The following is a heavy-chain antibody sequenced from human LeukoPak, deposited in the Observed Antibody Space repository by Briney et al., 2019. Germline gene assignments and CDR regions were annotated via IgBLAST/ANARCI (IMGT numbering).Heavy chain of an antibody. Sequence: GGSLRLSCAASGFTFSSYAMSWVRQAPGKGLEWVSAISGSGGSTYYADSVKGRFTISRDNSKNTLYLQMNSLRAEDTAVYYCAKVGRYFDWLLGGRYFDYWGQGTLVTVSS. CDR2: ISGSGGST. CDR3: AKVGRYFDWLLGGRYFDY. CDR1: GFTFSSYA. D-gene: IGHD3-9*01. V-gene: IGHV3-23*01. J-gene: IGHJ4*02.